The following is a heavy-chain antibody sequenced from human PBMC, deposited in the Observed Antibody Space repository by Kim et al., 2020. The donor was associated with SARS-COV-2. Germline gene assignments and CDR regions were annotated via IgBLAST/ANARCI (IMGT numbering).Heavy chain of an antibody. V-gene: IGHV3-11*01. CDR2: ISSSGSTI. CDR3: ARVAGYSSGWYITYPYYFDY. CDR1: GFTFSDYY. D-gene: IGHD6-19*01. J-gene: IGHJ4*02. Sequence: GGSLRLSCAASGFTFSDYYMSWIRQAPGKGLEWVSYISSSGSTIYYADSVKGRFTISRDNAKNSLYLQMNSLRAEDTAVYYCARVAGYSSGWYITYPYYFDYWGQGTLVTVSS.